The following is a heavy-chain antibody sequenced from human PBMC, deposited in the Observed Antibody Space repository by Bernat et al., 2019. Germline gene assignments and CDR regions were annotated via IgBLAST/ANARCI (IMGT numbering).Heavy chain of an antibody. CDR1: GFTFSSYA. Sequence: QVQLVESGGGVVQPGRSLRLSCAASGFTFSSYAMHWVRQAPGKGLEWVAVISYDGSNKYYADSVKGRFTISRENSKNTLYLQMNSLRAEDTAVYYCARGSIPLYSSGWYGYFQHWGQGTLVTVSS. CDR3: ARGSIPLYSSGWYGYFQH. V-gene: IGHV3-30-3*01. D-gene: IGHD6-19*01. CDR2: ISYDGSNK. J-gene: IGHJ1*01.